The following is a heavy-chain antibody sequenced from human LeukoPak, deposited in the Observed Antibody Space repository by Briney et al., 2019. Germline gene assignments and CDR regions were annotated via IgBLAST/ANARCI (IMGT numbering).Heavy chain of an antibody. D-gene: IGHD3-3*01. CDR1: GYTFTTYG. V-gene: IGHV1-18*01. CDR3: ARVYYDFWSGYYVFDY. CDR2: ISAYNGNT. Sequence: GASVKVSCKASGYTFTTYGISWVRQAPGQGLQWMGWISAYNGNTNYAQKLQGRVTMTTDTSTSAAYMELRSLRSDDTAVYYCARVYYDFWSGYYVFDYWGQGTLVTVSS. J-gene: IGHJ4*02.